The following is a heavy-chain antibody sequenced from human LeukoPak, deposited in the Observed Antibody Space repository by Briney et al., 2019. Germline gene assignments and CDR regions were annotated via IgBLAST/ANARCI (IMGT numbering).Heavy chain of an antibody. V-gene: IGHV4-38-2*02. J-gene: IGHJ4*02. CDR3: ARRANYYDSLFDY. CDR1: GYSISSGYY. D-gene: IGHD3-22*01. CDR2: IYHSGST. Sequence: SETLSLTCTVSGYSISSGYYWGWIRQPPGKGLEWIGSIYHSGSTYYNPSLKSRVTISVDTSKNQFSLKLSSVTAADTAVYYCARRANYYDSLFDYWGQGTLVTVSS.